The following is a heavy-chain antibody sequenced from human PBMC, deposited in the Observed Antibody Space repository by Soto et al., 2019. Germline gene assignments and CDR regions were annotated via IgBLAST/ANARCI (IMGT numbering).Heavy chain of an antibody. J-gene: IGHJ4*02. CDR1: GFTFSNAW. V-gene: IGHV3-15*01. CDR2: IKSISDGGTT. CDR3: TTDAAIV. Sequence: EVQLVESGGGLVKPGGSLRLSCAASGFTFSNAWMSWVRQAPGKGLEWVGRIKSISDGGTTDYAAPVKGRFTISRDDSKNTLYLQMNSLKTEDTAVYFCTTDAAIVWDQGTLVTVSS. D-gene: IGHD1-26*01.